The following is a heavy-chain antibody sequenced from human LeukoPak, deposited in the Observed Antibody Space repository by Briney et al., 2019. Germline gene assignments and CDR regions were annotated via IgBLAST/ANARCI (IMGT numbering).Heavy chain of an antibody. V-gene: IGHV3-7*03. CDR3: AKDGPIVATTRSAFDY. CDR2: IKQDESER. D-gene: IGHD5-12*01. Sequence: GGSLRLSCAASGFTFSNYWMSWVRQAPGKGLEWVANIKQDESERYYVDSVKGRFTISRDNAKNSLYLQMNSLRAEDTAVYYCAKDGPIVATTRSAFDYWGQGTLVTVSS. CDR1: GFTFSNYW. J-gene: IGHJ4*02.